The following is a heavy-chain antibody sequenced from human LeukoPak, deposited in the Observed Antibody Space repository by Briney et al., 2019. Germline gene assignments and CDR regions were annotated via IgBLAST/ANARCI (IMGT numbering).Heavy chain of an antibody. J-gene: IGHJ4*02. CDR3: AKDGRSGYSSGWYGDPLYYFDY. CDR1: GFTFSSYG. CDR2: IWYDGSNK. Sequence: PGGSLRLSCAASGFTFSSYGMHWVRQAPGKGLEWAAVIWYDGSNKYYADSVKGRFTISRDNSKNTLYLQMNSLRAEDTAVYYCAKDGRSGYSSGWYGDPLYYFDYWGQGTLVTVSS. V-gene: IGHV3-33*06. D-gene: IGHD6-19*01.